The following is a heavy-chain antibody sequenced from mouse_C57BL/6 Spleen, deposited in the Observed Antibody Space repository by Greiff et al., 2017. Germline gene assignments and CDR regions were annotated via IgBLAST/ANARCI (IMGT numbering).Heavy chain of an antibody. D-gene: IGHD1-1*01. V-gene: IGHV1-63*01. CDR1: GYTFTNYW. CDR2: IYPGGGYT. Sequence: QVQLQQSGAELVRPGTSVKMSCKASGYTFTNYWIGWAKQRPGHGLEWIGDIYPGGGYTNYNEKFKGKATLTADKSSSTAYMQFSSLTSEDSAIYYCARSGYGSSSRFWFAYWGQGTLVTVSA. CDR3: ARSGYGSSSRFWFAY. J-gene: IGHJ3*01.